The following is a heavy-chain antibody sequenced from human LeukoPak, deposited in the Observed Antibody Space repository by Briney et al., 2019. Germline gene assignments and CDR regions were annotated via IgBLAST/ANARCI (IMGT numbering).Heavy chain of an antibody. Sequence: PSETLSLTCNVSGASMCSNYWSWIRQPPGKGLEWIGYIYHSGNTNYSPSLESRVTMSVDESKNQFSLRVHFVSAADTAVYYCASTRRTAVACRFDSWGQGTLVTVSS. CDR3: ASTRRTAVACRFDS. D-gene: IGHD6-19*01. J-gene: IGHJ4*02. CDR1: GASMCSNY. CDR2: IYHSGNT. V-gene: IGHV4-4*09.